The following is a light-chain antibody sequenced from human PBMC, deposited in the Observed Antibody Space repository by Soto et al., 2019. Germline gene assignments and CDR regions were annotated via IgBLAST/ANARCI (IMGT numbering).Light chain of an antibody. CDR3: SSYAGTNSVI. J-gene: IGLJ2*01. CDR1: SSDVGDYDY. CDR2: EVN. V-gene: IGLV2-8*01. Sequence: QSALTQPPSASGSLGQSVTISCTGTSSDVGDYDYVSWFQQYPGKAPKLMIYEVNKRPSGVPDRFSGSKSGNTASLTVSGLQAEDEADYYCSSYAGTNSVIFGGGTKVTVL.